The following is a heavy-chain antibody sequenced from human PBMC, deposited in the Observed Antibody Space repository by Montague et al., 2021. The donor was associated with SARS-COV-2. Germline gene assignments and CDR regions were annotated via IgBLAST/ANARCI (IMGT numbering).Heavy chain of an antibody. CDR1: GGSINSYY. CDR3: ARDSRTSCRGYWYHGLDV. J-gene: IGHJ6*02. V-gene: IGHV4-4*07. Sequence: SETLSLTCGVSGGSINSYYWSWIRQPAGKGLEWIGRIYTSGSTNHIPSLKSRVTISVDTSRNHLSLELTSVTAADTAMYYCARDSRTSCRGYWYHGLDVWGQGTTVIVSS. CDR2: IYTSGST. D-gene: IGHD2-2*01.